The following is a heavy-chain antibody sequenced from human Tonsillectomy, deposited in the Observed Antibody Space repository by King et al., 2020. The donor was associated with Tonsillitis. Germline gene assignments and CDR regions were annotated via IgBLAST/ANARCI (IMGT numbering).Heavy chain of an antibody. Sequence: VQLVESGAEVRKPGASGSVSCKASGDTFGGHHVHWVRQAPGLGLDWMRWINPDIGDTIFASKSRGRVTMTVTKDTSISTAYLGLNSLRPDDTAVYYCATFASASGISEGSPYRHFRHWGQGTLVTVSS. V-gene: IGHV1-2*02. J-gene: IGHJ1*01. CDR2: INPDIGDT. CDR1: GDTFGGHH. D-gene: IGHD1-26*01. CDR3: ATFASASGISEGSPYRHFRH.